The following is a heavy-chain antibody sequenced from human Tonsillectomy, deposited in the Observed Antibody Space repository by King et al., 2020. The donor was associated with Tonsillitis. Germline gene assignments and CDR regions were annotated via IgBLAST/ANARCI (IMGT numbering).Heavy chain of an antibody. J-gene: IGHJ6*02. CDR2: ISAYNGNT. CDR3: ARVMIASSGWYSGFYYYYGMDV. D-gene: IGHD6-19*01. V-gene: IGHV1-18*04. Sequence: QLVQSGAEVKKPGASVKVSCKASGYTFTSYGISWVRQAPGQGLEWMGWISAYNGNTNYAQKLQGRVTMTTDTSTSTAYMELRSLRSDDTAVYYCARVMIASSGWYSGFYYYYGMDVWGQGTTVTVSS. CDR1: GYTFTSYG.